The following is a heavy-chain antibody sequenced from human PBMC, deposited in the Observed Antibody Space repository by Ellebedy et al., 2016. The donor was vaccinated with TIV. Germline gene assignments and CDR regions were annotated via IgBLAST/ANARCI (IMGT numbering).Heavy chain of an antibody. CDR3: ARDRGPYIVRGVINGMDV. CDR2: IYYSGST. CDR1: GGSISSGGYY. Sequence: LRLXCTVSGGSISSGGYYWSWIRQHPGKGLEWIGYIYYSGSTYYNPSLKSRVTISVDTSKNQFSLKLSSVTAADTAVYYCARDRGPYIVRGVINGMDVWGQGTTVTVSS. D-gene: IGHD3-10*01. J-gene: IGHJ6*02. V-gene: IGHV4-31*03.